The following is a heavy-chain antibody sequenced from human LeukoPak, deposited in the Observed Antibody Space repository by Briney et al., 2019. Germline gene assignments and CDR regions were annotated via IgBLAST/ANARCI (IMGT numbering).Heavy chain of an antibody. CDR1: GFTFSRHA. CDR2: ICGSGGST. D-gene: IGHD3-3*01. J-gene: IGHJ4*02. V-gene: IGHV3-23*01. CDR3: ARDPGVVAFHYFDY. Sequence: PGGSLRLSCAASGFTFSRHAMGWVRQAPGKGLEWVSAICGSGGSTYYADSVKGRFTISRDNSKNTLYLQMNSLRAEDTALYYCARDPGVVAFHYFDYWGQGTLVTVSS.